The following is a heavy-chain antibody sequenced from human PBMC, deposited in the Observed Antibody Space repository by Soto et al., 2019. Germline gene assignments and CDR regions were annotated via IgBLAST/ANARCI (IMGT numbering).Heavy chain of an antibody. V-gene: IGHV3-23*01. CDR2: ISGSGGST. Sequence: GGSLRLSCAASGFTFSSYAMSWVRQAPGKGLEWVSAISGSGGSTYYAGSVKGRFTISRENAKNSLYLQMNSLRAEDTAVYYCARGGPSGYYRNIFFDYWGQGTLVTVSS. D-gene: IGHD3-22*01. CDR3: ARGGPSGYYRNIFFDY. CDR1: GFTFSSYA. J-gene: IGHJ4*02.